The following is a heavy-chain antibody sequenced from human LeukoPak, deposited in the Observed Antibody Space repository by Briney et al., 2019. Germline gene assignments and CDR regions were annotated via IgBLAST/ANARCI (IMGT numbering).Heavy chain of an antibody. CDR2: INPNSGGT. CDR3: ARGFPPRRNYDSSGYYSYYFDY. J-gene: IGHJ4*02. CDR1: GYTFTGYY. D-gene: IGHD3-22*01. V-gene: IGHV1-2*02. Sequence: ASVKVSCKASGYTFTGYYMHWVRQAPGQGLEWMGWINPNSGGTKYAQKFQGRVTMTTDTSTSTAYMELRSLRSDDTAVYYCARGFPPRRNYDSSGYYSYYFDYWGQGTLVTVSS.